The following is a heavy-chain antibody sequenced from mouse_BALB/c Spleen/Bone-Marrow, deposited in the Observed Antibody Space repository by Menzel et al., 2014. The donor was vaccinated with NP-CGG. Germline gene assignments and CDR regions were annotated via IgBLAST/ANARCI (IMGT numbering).Heavy chain of an antibody. Sequence: VQVVESGPGLVAPSQSLSITCTVSGFSLTSYGVRWVRQPPGKGLEWLGVIWTGGSTNYNSALMSRLSISKDNSKSQVFLKMNSLQTDDTAMYYCARGLQYYAMDYWGQGTSVTVSS. CDR3: ARGLQYYAMDY. J-gene: IGHJ4*01. V-gene: IGHV2-9*02. CDR1: GFSLTSYG. D-gene: IGHD2-4*01. CDR2: IWTGGST.